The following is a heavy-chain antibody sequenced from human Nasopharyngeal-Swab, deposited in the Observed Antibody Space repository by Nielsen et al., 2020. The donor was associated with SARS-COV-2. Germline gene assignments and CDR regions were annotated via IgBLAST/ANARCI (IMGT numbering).Heavy chain of an antibody. CDR1: GFIFGNYA. D-gene: IGHD4-23*01. CDR2: IWYDGSDK. CDR3: ARAFPKLDYGGNSGFDY. J-gene: IGHJ4*02. V-gene: IGHV3-33*08. Sequence: GESLKISCVASGFIFGNYAMAWVRQAPGKGLEWVAVIWYDGSDKYYADSVRGRFTISRDNSKTTLYLQMNSLRAEDTAVYYCARAFPKLDYGGNSGFDYWGQGTLVTVSS.